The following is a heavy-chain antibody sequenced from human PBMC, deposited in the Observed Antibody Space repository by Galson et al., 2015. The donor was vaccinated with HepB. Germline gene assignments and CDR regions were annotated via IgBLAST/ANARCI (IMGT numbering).Heavy chain of an antibody. Sequence: SVKASCKXXXYTXXSYYMHWVXXAPGQGLEWMGIINPSGGSTSXAQKFXGRVTMTRDTSTSTVHMELSSLRSEDIAVYHCAREAVVVAYYGMXVWGQGTTVTV. D-gene: IGHD6-19*01. J-gene: IGHJ6*02. CDR2: INPSGGST. CDR3: AREAVVVAYYGMXV. CDR1: XYTXXSYY. V-gene: IGHV1-46*01.